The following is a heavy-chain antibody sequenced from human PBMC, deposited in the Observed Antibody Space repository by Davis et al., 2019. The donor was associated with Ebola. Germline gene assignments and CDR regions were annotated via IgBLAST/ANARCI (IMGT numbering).Heavy chain of an antibody. Sequence: PGRSLRPSCAAFGSTASSNYISWVRQAPGKGLEWVSAISGSGGSTYYTDSVKGRFTISRDNSKNTLYLQMNSLRAEDTAVYYCASWNDIVVPAAGRYYYYYYMDVWGKGTTVTVSS. CDR2: ISGSGGST. V-gene: IGHV3-53*01. CDR3: ASWNDIVVPAAGRYYYYYYMDV. J-gene: IGHJ6*03. CDR1: GSTASSNY. D-gene: IGHD2-2*01.